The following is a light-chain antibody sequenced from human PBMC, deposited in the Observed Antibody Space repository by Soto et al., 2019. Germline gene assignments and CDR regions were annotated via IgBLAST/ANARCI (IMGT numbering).Light chain of an antibody. Sequence: QSALTQPPSASGSPGQSVTISCTGTSSDVGGYNYVSWYQQNTGKAPKLIIYEVSKRPSGVPDRFSGSKSGNTASLTVSGLQAEDEADYYCSSYAGSNNFGVVFGGGTKLTVL. J-gene: IGLJ3*02. CDR2: EVS. CDR3: SSYAGSNNFGVV. V-gene: IGLV2-8*01. CDR1: SSDVGGYNY.